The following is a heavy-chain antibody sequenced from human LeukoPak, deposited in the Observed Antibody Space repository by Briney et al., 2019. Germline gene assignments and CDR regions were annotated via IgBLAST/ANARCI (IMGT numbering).Heavy chain of an antibody. J-gene: IGHJ4*02. CDR1: GFTFSSYA. CDR2: ISGSGGST. CDR3: AKEGGYSYGSPENY. Sequence: GGSLRLSCAASGFTFSSYAMSWVRQAPGKGLELVSAISGSGGSTYYADSVKGRFTISRDNSKNTLYLQMNSLRAEDTPVYYCAKEGGYSYGSPENYWGQGTLVTVSS. D-gene: IGHD5-18*01. V-gene: IGHV3-23*01.